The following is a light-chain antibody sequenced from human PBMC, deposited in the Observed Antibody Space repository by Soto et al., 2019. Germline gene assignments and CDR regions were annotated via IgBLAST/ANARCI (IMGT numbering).Light chain of an antibody. V-gene: IGKV1-33*01. Sequence: DIQMTQSPSSLSASVGDRVTITCQASQDISNYLNWYQQKPGKAPKLLIYDASNLETGVPSRFSGSCSRTDFTFTISSLQPEDIATYYCQQYDNLVTFGLGTKVDIK. J-gene: IGKJ3*01. CDR2: DAS. CDR1: QDISNY. CDR3: QQYDNLVT.